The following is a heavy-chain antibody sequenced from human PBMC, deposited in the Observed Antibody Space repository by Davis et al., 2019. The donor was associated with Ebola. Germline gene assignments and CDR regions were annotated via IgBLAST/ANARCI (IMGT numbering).Heavy chain of an antibody. CDR2: INPNSGGT. J-gene: IGHJ4*02. D-gene: IGHD3-22*01. Sequence: ASVKVSCKASGYTFTGYYMHWVRQAPGQGPAWMGWINPNSGGTNYAQKFQGWVTMTRDTSISTAYMELSRLRSDDTAVYYCARDAYYYDSSGYYARYYFDYWGQGTLVTVSS. CDR1: GYTFTGYY. V-gene: IGHV1-2*04. CDR3: ARDAYYYDSSGYYARYYFDY.